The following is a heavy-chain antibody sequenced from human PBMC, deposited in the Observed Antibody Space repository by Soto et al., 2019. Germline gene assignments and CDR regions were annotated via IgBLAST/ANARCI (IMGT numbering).Heavy chain of an antibody. CDR3: ATSNFDRTSDL. V-gene: IGHV1-24*01. CDR2: FDPEDGET. J-gene: IGHJ3*01. CDR1: GYSLTELA. D-gene: IGHD3-22*01. Sequence: ASVKVSCKVSGYSLTELAIHWVRQPPGKGLEWMGGFDPEDGETVYAQKFQGRITVTEDTSTDTAFMELSSLRSEDTALYYCATSNFDRTSDLWGQGTVGTVSS.